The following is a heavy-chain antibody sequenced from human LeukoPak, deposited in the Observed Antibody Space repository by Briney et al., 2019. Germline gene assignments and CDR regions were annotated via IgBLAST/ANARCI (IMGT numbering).Heavy chain of an antibody. Sequence: SGTLTLTCAVSGYSISSGYYWGWIRQPPGKGLEWIGSIYHSGSTYYNPSLKSRVTISVDTSKNQFSLKLSSVTAADTAVYYCARRGGSYRLFYYYYMDVWGKGTTVTVSS. J-gene: IGHJ6*03. CDR1: GYSISSGYY. CDR2: IYHSGST. CDR3: ARRGGSYRLFYYYYMDV. V-gene: IGHV4-38-2*01. D-gene: IGHD1-26*01.